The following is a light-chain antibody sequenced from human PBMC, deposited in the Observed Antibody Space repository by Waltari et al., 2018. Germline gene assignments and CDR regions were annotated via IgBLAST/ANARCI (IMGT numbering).Light chain of an antibody. CDR3: SSFTATATLVA. CDR2: DVS. Sequence: QSALTQPASVSGSPGQSITISCSGTRSHIGAYNYVSLYQQYPGKAPKVIIYDVSLRPSGVSNRFSGSKSGNTASLTISGLQAEDEAHYYCSSFTATATLVAFGGGTKVTIL. CDR1: RSHIGAYNY. V-gene: IGLV2-14*03. J-gene: IGLJ2*01.